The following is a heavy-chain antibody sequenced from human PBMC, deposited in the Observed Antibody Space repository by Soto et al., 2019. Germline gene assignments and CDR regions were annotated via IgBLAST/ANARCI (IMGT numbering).Heavy chain of an antibody. D-gene: IGHD2-15*01. V-gene: IGHV1-18*01. CDR1: GYTFTSYG. CDR2: ISAYNGNT. Sequence: QVQLVQSGAEVKKPGASVKVSCKASGYTFTSYGISWVRQAPGQGLEWMGWISAYNGNTNYAQKLQGRVTMTTDTSTSTAYMELRSLRSDHTAVYYCARVEGYCSGGSCEYYYMDVWGRGTTVTVSS. J-gene: IGHJ6*03. CDR3: ARVEGYCSGGSCEYYYMDV.